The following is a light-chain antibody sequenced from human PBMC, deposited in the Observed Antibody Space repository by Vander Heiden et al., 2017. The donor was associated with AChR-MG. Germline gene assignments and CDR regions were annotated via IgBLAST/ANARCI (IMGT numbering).Light chain of an antibody. CDR3: QAWDGNILV. J-gene: IGLJ2*01. V-gene: IGLV3-1*01. Sequence: SYALTQPPSVSVSPGDTASITCSGDKLGEKYVCWYQQKPGQSHVLAIYQDNKRPSGIPARFSGSNSGNKATLTISGTQPMDEADYYCQAWDGNILVFGGGTKLTVL. CDR2: QDN. CDR1: KLGEKY.